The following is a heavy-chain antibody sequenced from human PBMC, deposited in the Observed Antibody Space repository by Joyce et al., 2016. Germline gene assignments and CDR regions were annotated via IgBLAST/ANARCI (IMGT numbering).Heavy chain of an antibody. Sequence: QVQLVQSGAEVKRPGASVKVSCAISGYIFTKNVMHWVRQAPGQGLEWLGWINTDIGVTKYSPDFHDRVTFTMDTSASVVYMELSFLTFEDTAVYYCAREGAYSGCDLDNWGQGTLVTVSS. D-gene: IGHD5-12*01. CDR2: INTDIGVT. CDR1: GYIFTKNV. J-gene: IGHJ4*02. V-gene: IGHV1-3*04. CDR3: AREGAYSGCDLDN.